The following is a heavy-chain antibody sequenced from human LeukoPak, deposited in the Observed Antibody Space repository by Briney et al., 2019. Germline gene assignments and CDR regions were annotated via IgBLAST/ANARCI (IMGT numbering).Heavy chain of an antibody. J-gene: IGHJ4*02. CDR3: ATSTTVTTFDY. V-gene: IGHV4-34*01. Sequence: SETPSLTCAGYGGSFSGYYWSWIGQPPGKGLEWSGEINHSGSTNYNPSLKSRVTISVDTSKNQFSLKLSSVTAADTAVYYCATSTTVTTFDYWGQGTLVTVSS. CDR1: GGSFSGYY. D-gene: IGHD4-11*01. CDR2: INHSGST.